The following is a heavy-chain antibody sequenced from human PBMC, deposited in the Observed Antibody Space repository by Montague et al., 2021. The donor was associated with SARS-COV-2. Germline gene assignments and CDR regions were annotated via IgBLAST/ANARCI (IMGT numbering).Heavy chain of an antibody. CDR1: GGSISSSNYY. Sequence: SETLSLTCTVSGGSISSSNYYWDWIRQPPGKGLEWIGSIYDSGSTYYXXXLKSRVTISVDTSKNHFSLKLSSVTAADTAVYYCARRARMLLPVVSTIGGLDVWGQGTMVTVSS. D-gene: IGHD5/OR15-5a*01. V-gene: IGHV4-39*02. J-gene: IGHJ3*01. CDR3: ARRARMLLPVVSTIGGLDV. CDR2: IYDSGST.